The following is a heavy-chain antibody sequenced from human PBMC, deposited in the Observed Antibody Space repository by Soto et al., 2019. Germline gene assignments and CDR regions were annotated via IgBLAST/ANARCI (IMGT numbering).Heavy chain of an antibody. V-gene: IGHV3-30-3*01. J-gene: IGHJ3*02. CDR1: GFTFSSYA. D-gene: IGHD4-17*01. Sequence: QVQLVESGGGVVQPGRSLRLSCAASGFTFSSYAMHWVRQAPGKGLEWVAVISYDGSNKYYADSVKGRFTISRDNSKNTLYLQRNSLRAEDTAVYYCARSRTTVVTPGDAFDIWGQGTMVTVSS. CDR2: ISYDGSNK. CDR3: ARSRTTVVTPGDAFDI.